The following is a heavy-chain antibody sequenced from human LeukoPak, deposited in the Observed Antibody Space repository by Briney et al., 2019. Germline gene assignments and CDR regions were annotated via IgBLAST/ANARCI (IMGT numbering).Heavy chain of an antibody. D-gene: IGHD3-10*01. CDR3: ARGPVRGVIITEWFDP. CDR1: GYTFTSYY. Sequence: ASVKVSCKASGYTFTSYYMHWVRQAPGQGLEWMGIINPSGGSTSYAQKFQGRVTMTTDTSTSTAYMELRSLRSDDTAVYYCARGPVRGVIITEWFDPWGQGTLVTVSS. CDR2: INPSGGST. V-gene: IGHV1-46*01. J-gene: IGHJ5*02.